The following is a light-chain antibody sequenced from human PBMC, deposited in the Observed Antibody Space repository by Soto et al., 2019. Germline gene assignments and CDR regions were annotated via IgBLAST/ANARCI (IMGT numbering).Light chain of an antibody. CDR2: DAS. CDR3: QVWDSSSDHLYV. Sequence: SYELTQPPSVSVAPGQTARITCGGTNIGSKGVHWYQQKPGQAPVLVVYDASDRPSGIPERFSGSNSGNTATLTISRVEAGDEADYYCQVWDSSSDHLYVFGTGTKLTVL. V-gene: IGLV3-21*02. J-gene: IGLJ1*01. CDR1: NIGSKG.